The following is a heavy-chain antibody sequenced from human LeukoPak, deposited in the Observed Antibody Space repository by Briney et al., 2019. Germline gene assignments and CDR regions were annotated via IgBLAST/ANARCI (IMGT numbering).Heavy chain of an antibody. D-gene: IGHD4-17*01. CDR1: GGTFSSYA. J-gene: IGHJ3*02. V-gene: IGHV1-69*06. CDR2: IIPIFGTA. Sequence: SVKVSCKASGGTFSSYAISWVRQAPGQGLEWMGGIIPIFGTANYAQKFQGRVTITADKSTSTAYMELSSLRSEDTAVYYCARDYGDYRDAFDIWGQGTMVTVSS. CDR3: ARDYGDYRDAFDI.